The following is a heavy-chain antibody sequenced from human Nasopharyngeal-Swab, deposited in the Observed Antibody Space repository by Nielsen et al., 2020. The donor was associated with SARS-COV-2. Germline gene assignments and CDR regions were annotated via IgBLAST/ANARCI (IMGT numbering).Heavy chain of an antibody. CDR3: ARTYSSSSPYYYYGMDV. J-gene: IGHJ6*02. Sequence: WVGQAPGQGLEWMGWMSPNSGNTGYAQKFQGRVTMTRNTSISTAYMELSSLRSEDTAVYYCARTYSSSSPYYYYGMDVWGQGTTVTVSS. D-gene: IGHD6-6*01. V-gene: IGHV1-8*01. CDR2: MSPNSGNT.